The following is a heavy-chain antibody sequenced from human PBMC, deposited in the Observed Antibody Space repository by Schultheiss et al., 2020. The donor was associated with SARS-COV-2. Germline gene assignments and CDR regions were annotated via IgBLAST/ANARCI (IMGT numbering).Heavy chain of an antibody. J-gene: IGHJ4*02. Sequence: SETLSLTCTVSGGSISSYYWSWIRQPPGKGLEWIGEINHSGSTNYNPSLKSRVTISVDTSKNQFSLKLSSVTAADTAVYYCATVGATTFDVLAPDYWGQGTLVTVSS. CDR1: GGSISSYY. V-gene: IGHV4-34*01. CDR3: ATVGATTFDVLAPDY. CDR2: INHSGST. D-gene: IGHD1-26*01.